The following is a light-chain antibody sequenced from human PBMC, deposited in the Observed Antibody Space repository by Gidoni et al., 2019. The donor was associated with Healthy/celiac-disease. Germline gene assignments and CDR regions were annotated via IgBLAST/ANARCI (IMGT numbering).Light chain of an antibody. J-gene: IGKJ2*01. V-gene: IGKV3-11*01. Sequence: EIVLTQSPATLSLSPGERATLSCRASQSVSSYLAWYQQKPGQAPRLLIYDASNRATGIPARFSGSGSGTDFTLTISSLEPEDFAVYYCQQRSNWLQTFXQXTKLEIK. CDR3: QQRSNWLQT. CDR1: QSVSSY. CDR2: DAS.